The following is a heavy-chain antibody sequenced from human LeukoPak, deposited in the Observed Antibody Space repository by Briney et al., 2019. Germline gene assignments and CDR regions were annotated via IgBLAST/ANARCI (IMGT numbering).Heavy chain of an antibody. V-gene: IGHV1-2*02. D-gene: IGHD3-10*01. Sequence: ASVKVSCKASGYTFTGYYMHWVRQAPGQGLEWMGWINPNSGGTNYAQKLQGRVTMTRDTSISTAYMELSRLRSDDTAVYYCARDPHYYGSGSRYYYYYMDVWGKGTTVTVSS. CDR3: ARDPHYYGSGSRYYYYYMDV. CDR2: INPNSGGT. CDR1: GYTFTGYY. J-gene: IGHJ6*03.